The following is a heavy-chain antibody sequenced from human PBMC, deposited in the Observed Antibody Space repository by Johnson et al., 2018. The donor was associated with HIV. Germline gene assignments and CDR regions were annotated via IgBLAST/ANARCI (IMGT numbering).Heavy chain of an antibody. CDR2: ISGSGGGTM. J-gene: IGHJ3*02. V-gene: IGHV3-69-1*01. D-gene: IGHD7-27*01. CDR3: ATWAPDAFDI. CDR1: GFTFSYHY. Sequence: EVQLVESVGGVVQPGRSLRLSCVASGFTFSYHYMDWVRQAPGKGLEWVSAISGSGGGTMDYTDSVKGRFTISRDNSKNTLYLQMNSLRAEDTAVYYCATWAPDAFDIWGQGTMVTVSS.